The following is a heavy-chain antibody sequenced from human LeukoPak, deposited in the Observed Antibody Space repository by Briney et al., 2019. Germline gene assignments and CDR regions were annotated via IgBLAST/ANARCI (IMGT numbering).Heavy chain of an antibody. CDR2: ISYDGSSK. J-gene: IGHJ4*02. CDR3: ARPREAGSSSGWYFDK. D-gene: IGHD6-19*01. V-gene: IGHV3-30-3*01. CDR1: GFTFSTYA. Sequence: PGGSLRLSCAASGFTFSTYAMHWVRQAPGKGLEWVAVISYDGSSKYYADSVQGRFTISRDNSKNTLYLQLSSLRAEDTAVYHCARPREAGSSSGWYFDKWGQGTLVTVSS.